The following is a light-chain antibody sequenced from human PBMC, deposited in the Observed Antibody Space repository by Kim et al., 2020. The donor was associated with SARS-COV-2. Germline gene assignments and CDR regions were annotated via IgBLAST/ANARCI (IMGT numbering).Light chain of an antibody. V-gene: IGLV1-40*01. CDR2: VNI. J-gene: IGLJ2*01. Sequence: QSVLTQPPSVSGVPGQRVTISCTGSSSNIGAGYDVHWYQQIPGRAPKLLIYVNIDRPSGVPDRFSGSKSGTSASLAITGLQAEDEADYYCQSYDSSLSAVVFGGGTRLAVL. CDR3: QSYDSSLSAVV. CDR1: SSNIGAGYD.